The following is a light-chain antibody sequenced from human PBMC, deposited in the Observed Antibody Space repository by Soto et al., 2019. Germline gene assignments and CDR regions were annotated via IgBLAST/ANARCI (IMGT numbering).Light chain of an antibody. J-gene: IGKJ1*01. Sequence: AIQVTQSPSSLSASVGDSVTITCRTSQGIRSALGWYQQKPGKVPKLLIYAASTLRSGVPSRFSGSGSGRDFTLTISSLQPEDFATYYCQQYDSFSVTFGQGTKVDIK. CDR3: QQYDSFSVT. V-gene: IGKV1-13*02. CDR1: QGIRSA. CDR2: AAS.